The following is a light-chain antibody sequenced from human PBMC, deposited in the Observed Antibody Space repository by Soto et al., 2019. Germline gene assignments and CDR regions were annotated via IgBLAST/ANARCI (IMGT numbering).Light chain of an antibody. CDR2: DVN. CDR1: NSDVGAYNY. J-gene: IGLJ1*01. Sequence: QSALTQPRSVSASPGQSVTISCTGSNSDVGAYNYVSWYQQFPGKAPKLMIYDVNKRPSGVPERFSGFKSGNTASLTISGPDDEDEADYYCSSYADHYTFMFGTGTKLTVL. V-gene: IGLV2-11*01. CDR3: SSYADHYTFM.